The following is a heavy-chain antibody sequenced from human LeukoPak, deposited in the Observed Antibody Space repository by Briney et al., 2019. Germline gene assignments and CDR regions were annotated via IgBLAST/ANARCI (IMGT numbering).Heavy chain of an antibody. V-gene: IGHV4-34*01. CDR3: ASDPYSSIGYF. J-gene: IGHJ4*02. CDR2: ISPRGT. D-gene: IGHD6-13*01. CDR1: GGSFTGYY. Sequence: SETLSLTCVMYGGSFTGYYWSWIRQSPGKGLEWLGEISPRGTKYNPSLKSRVTISLDTTKNQFSLILSSVTAADAAVYFCASDPYSSIGYFWSQGTLVTVSS.